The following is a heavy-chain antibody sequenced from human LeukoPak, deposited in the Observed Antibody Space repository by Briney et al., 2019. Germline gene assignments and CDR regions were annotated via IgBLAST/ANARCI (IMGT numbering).Heavy chain of an antibody. D-gene: IGHD3-22*01. CDR3: ARPRYYDSSGYAGY. J-gene: IGHJ4*02. CDR1: GFTFSDYY. Sequence: GGSLRLSCAASGFTFSDYYMSWIRQAPGKGLEWVSYISSSGSTIYYADSVKGRFTISRDNAKNSLYLRMNSLRAEDTAVYYCARPRYYDSSGYAGYWGQGTLVTVSS. CDR2: ISSSGSTI. V-gene: IGHV3-11*01.